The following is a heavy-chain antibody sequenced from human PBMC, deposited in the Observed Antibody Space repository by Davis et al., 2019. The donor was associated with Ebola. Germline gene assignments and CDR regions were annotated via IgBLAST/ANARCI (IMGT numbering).Heavy chain of an antibody. CDR1: GGSFSGYY. Sequence: SETLSLTCAVYGGSFSGYYWSWIRQPPGKGLEWIGEINHSGSTNYNPSLKSRVTISVDTSKNQFSLKLSSVTAADTAVYYCARRRIAAASHRAFDIWGQGTMVTVSS. CDR3: ARRRIAAASHRAFDI. CDR2: INHSGST. J-gene: IGHJ3*02. D-gene: IGHD6-13*01. V-gene: IGHV4-34*01.